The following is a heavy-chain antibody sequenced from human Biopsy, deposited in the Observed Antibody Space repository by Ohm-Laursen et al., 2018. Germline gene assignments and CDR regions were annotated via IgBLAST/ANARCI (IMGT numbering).Heavy chain of an antibody. V-gene: IGHV1-2*02. CDR2: ISPKSGGT. CDR1: GFSFTGYY. CDR3: ARDRFPHVTIFGLVTLEY. Sequence: ASVKVSCKASGFSFTGYYIHWVRQAPGQGLEWMGWISPKSGGTNYAQKFQGNITMTKNTSMSTAYMEMSRLRSDDTAVYYCARDRFPHVTIFGLVTLEYWGQGTLVTVSS. J-gene: IGHJ4*02. D-gene: IGHD3-3*01.